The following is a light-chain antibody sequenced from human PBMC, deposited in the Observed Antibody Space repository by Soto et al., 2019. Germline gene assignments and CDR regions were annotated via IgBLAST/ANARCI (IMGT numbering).Light chain of an antibody. CDR2: DAS. CDR1: QSVRSW. V-gene: IGKV1-5*01. Sequence: DVRMYQSPATLSSYEGETATLSCRASQSVRSWLAWYQQKPGRAPKFLIYDASSLASGVPSRFSGSGSGTEFTLTISSLQPEDIATYYCQLSDNLPHTFAGGTNVDIK. J-gene: IGKJ4*01. CDR3: QLSDNLPHT.